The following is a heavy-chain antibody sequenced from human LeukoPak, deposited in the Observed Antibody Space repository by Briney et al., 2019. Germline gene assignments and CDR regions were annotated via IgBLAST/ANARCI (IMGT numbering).Heavy chain of an antibody. Sequence: GGSLRLSCAASGFTFSSYGMHWVRQAPGKGLEWVAVISYDGSNKYYADSVKGRFTISRDNSKNTLYLQMNSLRAEDTAVYYCAKDSNPWSRRYYYYGMDVWGQGTTVAVSS. CDR2: ISYDGSNK. CDR1: GFTFSSYG. CDR3: AKDSNPWSRRYYYYGMDV. D-gene: IGHD1-14*01. V-gene: IGHV3-30*18. J-gene: IGHJ6*02.